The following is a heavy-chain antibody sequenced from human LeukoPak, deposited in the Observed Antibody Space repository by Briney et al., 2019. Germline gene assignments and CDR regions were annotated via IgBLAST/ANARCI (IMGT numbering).Heavy chain of an antibody. V-gene: IGHV1-2*02. CDR1: GYTFSDYY. D-gene: IGHD1-26*01. CDR2: MEPKSGGT. CDR3: ARDGESSGSDDFDY. J-gene: IGHJ4*02. Sequence: ASVTVSCKPSGYTFSDYYLHWVRQAPGQGLEWMGWMEPKSGGTKYAQKFQGRVTMTRDTSISTAYMELSSLRSDDTAVYYCARDGESSGSDDFDYWGQGTLVTVSS.